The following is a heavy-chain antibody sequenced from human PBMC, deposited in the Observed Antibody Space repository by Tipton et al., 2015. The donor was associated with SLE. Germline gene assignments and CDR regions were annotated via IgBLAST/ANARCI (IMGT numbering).Heavy chain of an antibody. CDR2: IRYDGSNK. Sequence: SLRLSCAASGFTFSSYSMNWVRQAPGKGLGWVAFIRYDGSNKYYADSVKGRFTISRDNSKNTLYLQMNSLRAEDTAVYYCAKDPVAVAGNGGDYWGQGTLVTVSS. CDR1: GFTFSSYS. J-gene: IGHJ4*02. CDR3: AKDPVAVAGNGGDY. D-gene: IGHD6-19*01. V-gene: IGHV3-30*02.